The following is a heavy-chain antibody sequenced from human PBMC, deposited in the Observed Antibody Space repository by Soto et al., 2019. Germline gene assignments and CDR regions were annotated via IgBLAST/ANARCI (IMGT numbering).Heavy chain of an antibody. CDR2: ISYSGGT. J-gene: IGHJ4*02. D-gene: IGHD6-13*01. CDR3: ARVTGYSSSQFDY. V-gene: IGHV4-59*01. CDR1: GGSISRYY. Sequence: QVQLQESGPGLVKPSETLSLTCTVSGGSISRYYWSWIRQPPGKGLEWIGYISYSGGTKYSPSLTSRVTMSVDTSKKQFALKLSSVTAADTAMYYCARVTGYSSSQFDYWGQGTLVTVSS.